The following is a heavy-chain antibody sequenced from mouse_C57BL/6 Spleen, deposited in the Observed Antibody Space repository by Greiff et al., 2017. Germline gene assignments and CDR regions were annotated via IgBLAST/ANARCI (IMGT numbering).Heavy chain of an antibody. CDR2: IHPNSGST. CDR3: ARSIYDGYYNYAMDY. J-gene: IGHJ4*01. CDR1: GYTFTSYW. V-gene: IGHV1-64*01. Sequence: VQLQQPGAELVKPGASVKLSCKASGYTFTSYWMHWVKQRPGQGLEWIGMIHPNSGSTNYNEKFKSKATLTVDKSSSTAYMQLSSLTSEDSAVYYCARSIYDGYYNYAMDYWGQGTSVTVSS. D-gene: IGHD2-3*01.